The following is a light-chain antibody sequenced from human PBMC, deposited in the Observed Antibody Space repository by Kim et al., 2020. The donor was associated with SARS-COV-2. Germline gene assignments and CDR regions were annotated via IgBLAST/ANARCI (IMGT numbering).Light chain of an antibody. J-gene: IGLJ2*01. V-gene: IGLV4-69*01. CDR1: SGNSSYA. CDR2: LNSDGSH. CDR3: QTWGTGIVV. Sequence: ASVKITCTLSSGNSSYAIAWHQQQPEKGPRYLMKLNSDGSHSKGDGIPGRFSGSSSGAERYLTISSLQSEDEADYYCQTWGTGIVVFGGGTQLTVL.